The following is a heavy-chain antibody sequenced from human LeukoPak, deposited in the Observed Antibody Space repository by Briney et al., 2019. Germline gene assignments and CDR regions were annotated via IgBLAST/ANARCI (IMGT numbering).Heavy chain of an antibody. CDR1: GGSFSGYY. D-gene: IGHD3-16*02. V-gene: IGHV4-34*01. Sequence: PSETLSLTCAVYGGSFSGYYWSWIRQPPGKGLEWTGEINHSGSTNYNPSLKSRVTTSVDTPKNQFSLKLSSVTAADTAVYYCARGYLYYYMDVWGKGTTVTVSS. J-gene: IGHJ6*03. CDR3: ARGYLYYYMDV. CDR2: INHSGST.